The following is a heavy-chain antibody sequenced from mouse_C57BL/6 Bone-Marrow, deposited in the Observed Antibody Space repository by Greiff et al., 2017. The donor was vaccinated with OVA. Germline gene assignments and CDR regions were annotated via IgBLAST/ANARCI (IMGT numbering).Heavy chain of an antibody. D-gene: IGHD2-4*01. CDR2: IWSDGST. Sequence: VQLKESGPGLVAPSQSLSITCTVSGFSLTSYGVHWVRQPPGKGLEWLVVIWSDGSTTYNSALKSRLSISKDNSKSQVFLKMNSLQTDDTAMYYCARQGYDYDGYWYFDVWGTGTTVTVSS. CDR3: ARQGYDYDGYWYFDV. V-gene: IGHV2-6-1*01. CDR1: GFSLTSYG. J-gene: IGHJ1*03.